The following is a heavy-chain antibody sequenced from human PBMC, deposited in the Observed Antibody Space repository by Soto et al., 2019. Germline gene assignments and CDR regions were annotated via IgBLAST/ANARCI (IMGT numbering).Heavy chain of an antibody. J-gene: IGHJ3*01. Sequence: PSPTLSLTCAISGDSFSSNGVAWNWIRQSPSRGLEWLGRTYYRSKWYNDYAVSVKSRITVNPDTSKNQFSLQLSSVTPEDTAVYYCTRGKYSGFDVRCQGTIVTVSS. CDR3: TRGKYSGFDV. V-gene: IGHV6-1*01. D-gene: IGHD2-15*01. CDR2: TYYRSKWYN. CDR1: GDSFSSNGVA.